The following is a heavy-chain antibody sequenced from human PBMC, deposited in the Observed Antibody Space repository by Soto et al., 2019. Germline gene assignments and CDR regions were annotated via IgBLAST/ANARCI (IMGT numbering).Heavy chain of an antibody. CDR1: GFTFSSYA. CDR2: ISGGGGVST. CDR3: AKDAISMVRGVNNWFDP. V-gene: IGHV3-23*01. D-gene: IGHD3-10*01. Sequence: GGSLRLSCAASGFTFSSYAMTWVRQAPGKGLEWVSGISGGGGVSTYYADSVKGRFTISRDNSMNTLYLQMNRLRAEDTAVYYCAKDAISMVRGVNNWFDPWGQGTLVTVS. J-gene: IGHJ5*02.